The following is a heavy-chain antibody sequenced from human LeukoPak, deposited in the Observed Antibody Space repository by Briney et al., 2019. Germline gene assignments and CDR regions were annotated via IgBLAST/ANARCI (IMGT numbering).Heavy chain of an antibody. J-gene: IGHJ4*02. CDR3: ARDDILTAYFDY. V-gene: IGHV4-39*07. Sequence: SETLSLTCTVSGGSIRSSSSYWDWIRQPPGKGLEWIGSIYYSGSTYYNPSLKSRVTLSVDTSKNQFSLKLNSVTAADTAVYYCARDDILTAYFDYWGQGTMVTVSS. D-gene: IGHD3-9*01. CDR1: GGSIRSSSSY. CDR2: IYYSGST.